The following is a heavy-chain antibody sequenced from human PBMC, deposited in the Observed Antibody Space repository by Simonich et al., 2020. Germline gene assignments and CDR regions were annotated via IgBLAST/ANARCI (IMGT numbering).Heavy chain of an antibody. Sequence: QLQLQESGPGLVKPSETLSLTCTVSGGSISSSSYYWGWIRQPPGKGLEWVGSIYYRCSTYYNPSLKSRVTISVDTSQNQVSLKLSSVTAADTAVYYCARHAGFAFDIWGQGTMVTVSS. CDR1: GGSISSSSYY. J-gene: IGHJ3*02. V-gene: IGHV4-39*01. CDR3: ARHAGFAFDI. CDR2: IYYRCST. D-gene: IGHD6-13*01.